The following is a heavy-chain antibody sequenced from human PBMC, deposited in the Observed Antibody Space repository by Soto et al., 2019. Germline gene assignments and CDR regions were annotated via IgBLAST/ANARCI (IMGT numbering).Heavy chain of an antibody. V-gene: IGHV1-18*01. CDR1: GYTFSGYS. D-gene: IGHD3-22*01. CDR2: ISGYRGNI. Sequence: QAQLVQSGAEVKKPGDSVKVSCKASGYTFSGYSITWVRQAPGQGLEWMGCISGYRGNIKYGQKFQGRVTMTADTPTSTAYLEVRSLGSDDTAVYYCARENGDYDDNSAYEGMDVWGQGTTVIVSS. CDR3: ARENGDYDDNSAYEGMDV. J-gene: IGHJ6*02.